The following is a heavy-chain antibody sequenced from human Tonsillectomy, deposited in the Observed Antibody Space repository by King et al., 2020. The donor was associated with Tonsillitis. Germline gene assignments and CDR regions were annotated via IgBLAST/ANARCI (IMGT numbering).Heavy chain of an antibody. CDR1: GFTFSNHW. Sequence: GQLVQSGGGLVQPGGSLRLSCEVSGFTFSNHWMSWVRQAPGKGLEWVANINQDVSETYYVDSVRGRFTISRDNAKNSVYLQMDSLRVEDTAVYYCAREPGSNGGNRAFDYWGQGTLITVSS. V-gene: IGHV3-7*01. D-gene: IGHD4-23*01. J-gene: IGHJ4*02. CDR3: AREPGSNGGNRAFDY. CDR2: INQDVSET.